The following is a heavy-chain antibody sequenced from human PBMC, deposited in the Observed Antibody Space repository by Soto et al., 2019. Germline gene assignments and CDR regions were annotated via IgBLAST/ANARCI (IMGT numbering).Heavy chain of an antibody. D-gene: IGHD2-15*01. CDR1: GGSFSGYY. Sequence: QVQLQQWGAGLLKPSETLSLTCAVYGGSFSGYYWSWIRQPPGKGLEWIGEINHSGSTNYNPSIKSRVTISVDTSKNQFSLKLSSVTAADTAVYYWAGEVDCSGGSCYPIYMDVWGKGTTVTVSS. V-gene: IGHV4-34*01. CDR2: INHSGST. J-gene: IGHJ6*03. CDR3: AGEVDCSGGSCYPIYMDV.